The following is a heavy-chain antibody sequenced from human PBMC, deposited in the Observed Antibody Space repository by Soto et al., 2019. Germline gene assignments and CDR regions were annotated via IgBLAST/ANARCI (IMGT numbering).Heavy chain of an antibody. CDR1: GGSISSGGYY. Sequence: QVQLQESGPGLVKPSQTLSLTCTVSGGSISSGGYYWSWIRQHPGKGLEWIGYIYYSGSTYYNPSLKSRVTISVDTSKNQFSLKLSSVTAADTAVYYCARDRSGSYFLAFDPWCQGTLVTVSS. V-gene: IGHV4-31*03. CDR2: IYYSGST. J-gene: IGHJ5*02. D-gene: IGHD3-10*01. CDR3: ARDRSGSYFLAFDP.